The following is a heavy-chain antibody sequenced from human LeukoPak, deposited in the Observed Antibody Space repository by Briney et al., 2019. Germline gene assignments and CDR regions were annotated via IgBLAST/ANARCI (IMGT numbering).Heavy chain of an antibody. Sequence: PGGSLRLSCAASGFAFSTFAMSWVRQAPGKGLEWVSSISGSGGSTYYADSVKGRFTISRDSSKNTLYVQMNSLRAEDTALYYCSSSTSYFDYWGQGTLVTVSS. V-gene: IGHV3-23*01. CDR2: ISGSGGST. CDR1: GFAFSTFA. D-gene: IGHD6-13*01. CDR3: SSSTSYFDY. J-gene: IGHJ4*02.